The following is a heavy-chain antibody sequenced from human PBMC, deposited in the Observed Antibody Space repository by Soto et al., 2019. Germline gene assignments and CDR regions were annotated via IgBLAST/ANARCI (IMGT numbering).Heavy chain of an antibody. Sequence: GESLKISCKGSGYSFTSYWISWVRQMPGKGLEWMGRIDPSDSYTNYSPSFQGHVTISADKSISTAYLQWSSLKASDTAMYYCATAPWLATIDDYYYGMDVWGQGTTVTVSS. D-gene: IGHD5-12*01. J-gene: IGHJ6*02. CDR1: GYSFTSYW. CDR3: ATAPWLATIDDYYYGMDV. V-gene: IGHV5-10-1*01. CDR2: IDPSDSYT.